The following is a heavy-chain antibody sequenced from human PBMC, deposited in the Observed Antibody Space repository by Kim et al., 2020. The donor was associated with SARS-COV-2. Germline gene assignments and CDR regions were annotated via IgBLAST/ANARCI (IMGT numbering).Heavy chain of an antibody. J-gene: IGHJ6*02. CDR2: INSPSSAI. Sequence: GGSLRLSCAASGFTFSRYNMDWVRQAPGKGLEWISYINSPSSAIYYADSVRGRFTISRDNARNSLYLQLNSLRAEDTAVYYCARDGMYAYEMDVWGQGTTVTVSS. CDR3: ARDGMYAYEMDV. D-gene: IGHD2-8*01. CDR1: GFTFSRYN. V-gene: IGHV3-48*04.